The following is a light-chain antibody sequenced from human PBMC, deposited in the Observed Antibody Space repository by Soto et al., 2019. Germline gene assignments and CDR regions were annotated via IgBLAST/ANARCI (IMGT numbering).Light chain of an antibody. J-gene: IGKJ5*01. CDR3: QQYTGPPTT. Sequence: EIVMTQSPATLSVSPGERATLSCRASQNVGNNLAWYQQKPGQAPRLLVYGASTRAAGIPDRFSGSGSGTDFTLTITRLEPEDSAVYFCQQYTGPPTTFGQGTRLEIK. CDR1: QNVGNN. CDR2: GAS. V-gene: IGKV3D-15*01.